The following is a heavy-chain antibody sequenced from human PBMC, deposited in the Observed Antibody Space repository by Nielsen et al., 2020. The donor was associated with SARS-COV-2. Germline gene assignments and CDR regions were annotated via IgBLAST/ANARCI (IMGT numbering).Heavy chain of an antibody. CDR1: GYTFTGYY. Sequence: ASVKVSCKASGYTFTGYYMHWVRQAPGQGLEWMGRINPNSGGTNYAQKFQGRVTMTRDTSTSTVYMELSSLRSEDTAVYYCARGVDTAMAATGYYDSSGYLYYLGYWGQGTLVTVSS. CDR3: ARGVDTAMAATGYYDSSGYLYYLGY. CDR2: INPNSGGT. V-gene: IGHV1-2*06. D-gene: IGHD3-22*01. J-gene: IGHJ4*02.